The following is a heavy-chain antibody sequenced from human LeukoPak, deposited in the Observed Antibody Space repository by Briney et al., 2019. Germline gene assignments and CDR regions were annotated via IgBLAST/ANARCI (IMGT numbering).Heavy chain of an antibody. Sequence: PSETLSLTCSVSGGSVSNYYWSWIRQPAGKGLEWIGRIYPSGTTHYNPSLKSRVTMSVDTSKNQFSLKLISVTAADTAVYYCARVPPDYDILTGYYTRGMYYFDYWGQGTLVTVSS. CDR2: IYPSGTT. CDR1: GGSVSNYY. D-gene: IGHD3-9*01. V-gene: IGHV4-4*07. CDR3: ARVPPDYDILTGYYTRGMYYFDY. J-gene: IGHJ4*02.